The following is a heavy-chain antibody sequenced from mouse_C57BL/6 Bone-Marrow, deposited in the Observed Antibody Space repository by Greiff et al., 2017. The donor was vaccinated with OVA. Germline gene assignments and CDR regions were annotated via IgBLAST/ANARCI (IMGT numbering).Heavy chain of an antibody. J-gene: IGHJ4*01. CDR1: GFTFSSYG. CDR3: ARQLITTVPYYYAMDY. V-gene: IGHV5-6*01. D-gene: IGHD1-1*01. CDR2: ISSGGSYT. Sequence: EVQGVESGGDLVKPGGSLKLSCAASGFTFSSYGMSWVRQTPDKRLEWVATISSGGSYTYYPDSVKGRFTISRDNAKNPLYLQMRSLKSEDTAMYYCARQLITTVPYYYAMDYWGQGTSVTVSS.